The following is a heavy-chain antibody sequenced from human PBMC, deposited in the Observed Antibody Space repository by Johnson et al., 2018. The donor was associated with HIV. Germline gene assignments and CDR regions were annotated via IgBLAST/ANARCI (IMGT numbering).Heavy chain of an antibody. J-gene: IGHJ3*02. CDR3: ARDAPDSGSYHAFDI. Sequence: QVQLVESGGGLVQPGGSLRLSCEASGFTFDDYGMSWVRQAPGKGLEWVAVISYDGSNKYYADSVKGRFTISRDNSKNTLYLQMNSLRAEDTAVYYCARDAPDSGSYHAFDIWGQGTMVTVSS. V-gene: IGHV3-30*03. D-gene: IGHD1-26*01. CDR2: ISYDGSNK. CDR1: GFTFDDYG.